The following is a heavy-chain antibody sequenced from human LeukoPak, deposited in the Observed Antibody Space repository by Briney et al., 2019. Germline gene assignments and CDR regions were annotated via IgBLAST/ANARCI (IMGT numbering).Heavy chain of an antibody. D-gene: IGHD2-15*01. CDR2: IYTSGST. CDR1: GGSISSGSYY. Sequence: SQTLSLTCTVSGGSISSGSYYWSWIRQPAGKGLEWIGRIYTSGSTNYNPSLKSRVTISVDTSKNQFSLKLSSVTAADTAVYYCARHAPYCSGGSCYFDYWGQGTLVTVSS. J-gene: IGHJ4*02. V-gene: IGHV4-61*02. CDR3: ARHAPYCSGGSCYFDY.